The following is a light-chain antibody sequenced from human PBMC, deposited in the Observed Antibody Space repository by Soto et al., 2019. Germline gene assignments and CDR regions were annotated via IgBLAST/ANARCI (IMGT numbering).Light chain of an antibody. V-gene: IGLV2-11*02. CDR2: DVS. J-gene: IGLJ2*01. CDR1: SSNIGNNY. CDR3: CSYAGSYVV. Sequence: QSVLTQPPSVSAAPGQKVTISCSGSSSNIGNNYVSWYQQHPGKAPKLMIYDVSKRPSGVPDRFSGSKSGNTASLTISGLQAEDEADYYCCSYAGSYVVFGGGTKLTVL.